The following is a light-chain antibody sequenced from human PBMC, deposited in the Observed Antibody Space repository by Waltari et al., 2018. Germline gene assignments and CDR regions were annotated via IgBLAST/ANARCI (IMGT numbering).Light chain of an antibody. CDR3: GSYTSSTTLA. V-gene: IGLV2-14*03. CDR1: SSDVGGSDY. J-gene: IGLJ1*01. CDR2: DVS. Sequence: QSALTQPASVSGSPGQSITISCTGTSSDVGGSDYVSWYQQHPGKAPKLILYDVSNRPLEVSHRFSGSKSGNTASLTISGLQADDEAEYYCGSYTSSTTLAFGTGTKVTVL.